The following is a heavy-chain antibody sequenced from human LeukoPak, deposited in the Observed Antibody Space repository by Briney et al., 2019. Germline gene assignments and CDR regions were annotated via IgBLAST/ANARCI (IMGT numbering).Heavy chain of an antibody. CDR2: ISGSGGST. J-gene: IGHJ4*02. CDR1: GFTFSSYA. Sequence: GGSLRLSCAASGFTFSSYAMSWVRQAPGKGLEWVSAISGSGGSTYYADSVKGRFSISRDNSKNTLYLQMNSLRAEDTAVYYCAKGLGEATAYDFDYWGQGTLVTVSS. CDR3: AKGLGEATAYDFDY. V-gene: IGHV3-23*01. D-gene: IGHD3-16*01.